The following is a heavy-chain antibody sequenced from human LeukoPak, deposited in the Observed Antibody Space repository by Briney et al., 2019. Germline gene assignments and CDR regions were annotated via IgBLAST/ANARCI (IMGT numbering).Heavy chain of an antibody. J-gene: IGHJ4*02. CDR3: ARDSCSSTSCLSIDDY. CDR2: INPSGGST. D-gene: IGHD2-2*01. V-gene: IGHV1-2*02. Sequence: GASVKVSCKASGYTFTAYHIHWVRQAPGQGLEWMGMINPSGGSTSYAQKFQGRVTMTRDTSISTVYMELSRLRSDDTAVYYCARDSCSSTSCLSIDDYWGQGTLVTVSS. CDR1: GYTFTAYH.